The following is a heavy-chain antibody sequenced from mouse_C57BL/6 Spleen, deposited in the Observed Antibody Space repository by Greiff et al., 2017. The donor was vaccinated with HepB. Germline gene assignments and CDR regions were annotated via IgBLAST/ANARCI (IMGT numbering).Heavy chain of an antibody. V-gene: IGHV1-52*01. CDR3: ARRGEYGNYWYFDV. CDR2: IDPSDSET. J-gene: IGHJ1*03. CDR1: GYTFTSYW. Sequence: QVQLKQPGAELVRPGSSVKLSCKASGYTFTSYWMHWVKQRPIQGLEWIGNIDPSDSETHYNQKFKDKATLTVDKSSSTAYMQLSSLTSEDSAVYYCARRGEYGNYWYFDVWGTGTTVTVSS. D-gene: IGHD2-10*02.